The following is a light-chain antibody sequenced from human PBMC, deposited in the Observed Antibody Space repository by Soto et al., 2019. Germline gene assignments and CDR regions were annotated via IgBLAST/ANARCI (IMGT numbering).Light chain of an antibody. V-gene: IGLV1-40*01. CDR2: GNI. Sequence: QSVLTQPTSVSGAPGQRVAISCAGTSSNIGAGYDVHWYQHLPGTAPKLLIFGNINRPAGVPDRFSGSKSGTSASLAITGLQAADEGYYYCQTYDTGVSGSIFGGGTKLTVL. J-gene: IGLJ2*01. CDR3: QTYDTGVSGSI. CDR1: SSNIGAGYD.